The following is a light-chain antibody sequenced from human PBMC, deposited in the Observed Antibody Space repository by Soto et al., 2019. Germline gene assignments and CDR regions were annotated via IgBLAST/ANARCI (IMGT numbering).Light chain of an antibody. CDR1: QSVSNN. CDR2: GSS. J-gene: IGKJ5*01. V-gene: IGKV3-15*01. Sequence: EIMMKQSPATVSVSPGERVTISCRASQSVSNNLVWYQQKPGQAPTLLMYGSSIRATGIPARFSGSGSGTEFTLTISSLQSEDFAVSYCPPHSTWPPITSGQATPLEI. CDR3: PPHSTWPPIT.